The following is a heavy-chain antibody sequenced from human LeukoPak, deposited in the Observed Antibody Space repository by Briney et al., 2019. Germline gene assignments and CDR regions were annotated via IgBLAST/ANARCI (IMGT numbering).Heavy chain of an antibody. CDR2: IYPGDSDT. Sequence: GESLKISCKGSGYSFTSYWIGWVRQMPGKGLEWMGIIYPGDSDTKYSPSFRGQVTISADKSISTAYLRWSSLKASDSAIYYCARRYCSSTSCNPYFFDFWGQGTLVTVSS. CDR1: GYSFTSYW. J-gene: IGHJ4*02. V-gene: IGHV5-51*01. D-gene: IGHD2-2*01. CDR3: ARRYCSSTSCNPYFFDF.